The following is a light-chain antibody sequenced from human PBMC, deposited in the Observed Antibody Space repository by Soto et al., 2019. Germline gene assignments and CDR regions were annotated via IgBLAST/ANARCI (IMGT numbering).Light chain of an antibody. CDR3: LRDYIFIWT. CDR2: AAS. V-gene: IGKV1-6*01. Sequence: AIPMTQSPSSLSASVGDRVTITCRTSQDIRNALGWFQQKPGKAPKLLIYAASTLKSGVPSRFSGSASGTDFTLTISGLQPEDFATYYCLRDYIFIWTFGQGTSGE. CDR1: QDIRNA. J-gene: IGKJ1*01.